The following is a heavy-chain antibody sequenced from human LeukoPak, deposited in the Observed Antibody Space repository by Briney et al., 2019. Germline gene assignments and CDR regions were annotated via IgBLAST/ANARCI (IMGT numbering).Heavy chain of an antibody. V-gene: IGHV3-23*01. CDR3: ASGFSSSPYFDY. Sequence: PGGSLTLSCAASGFTFGNYAMTGVRHAPGEGLEWVSTIRGSGVGTYYADSVKGRFTLSRGNSKNTLYLQVNSLRADDTAVYYCASGFSSSPYFDYWGQGTLVTVSS. D-gene: IGHD6-6*01. J-gene: IGHJ4*02. CDR2: IRGSGVGT. CDR1: GFTFGNYA.